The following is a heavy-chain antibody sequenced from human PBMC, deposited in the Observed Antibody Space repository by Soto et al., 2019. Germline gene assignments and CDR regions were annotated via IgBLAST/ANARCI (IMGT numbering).Heavy chain of an antibody. CDR2: IYYSGST. D-gene: IGHD4-17*01. V-gene: IGHV4-39*02. CDR1: GGSISSSSYY. CDR3: ARDDYSDYAFDY. J-gene: IGHJ4*02. Sequence: SETLSLTCTVSGGSISSSSYYWGWIRQPPGKGLEWIGIIYYSGSTYYNPSLKSRVTISVDTSKNQFSLKLSSVTAADTAVYYCARDDYSDYAFDYWGQGTLVTVSS.